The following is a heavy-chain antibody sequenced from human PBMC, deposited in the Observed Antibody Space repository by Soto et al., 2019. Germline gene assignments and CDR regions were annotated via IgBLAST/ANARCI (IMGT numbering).Heavy chain of an antibody. V-gene: IGHV4-31*03. Sequence: SETLSLTCTVSGGSISSGGYYWSWIRQHPGKGLEWIGYIYYSGSTYYNPSLKSRVTISVDTSKNQFSLKLSSVTAADTAVYYCARTTTGPNQNWFDPWGQGTLVT. J-gene: IGHJ5*02. CDR3: ARTTTGPNQNWFDP. CDR2: IYYSGST. CDR1: GGSISSGGYY. D-gene: IGHD4-17*01.